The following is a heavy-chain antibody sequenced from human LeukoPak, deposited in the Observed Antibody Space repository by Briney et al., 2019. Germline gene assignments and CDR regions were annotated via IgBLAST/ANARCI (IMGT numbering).Heavy chain of an antibody. D-gene: IGHD6-19*01. CDR3: ARKAPMVEHASGWYDY. Sequence: SETLSLTCTVSGGSMSPFYWSWIRQPPGKGLEWIGYIYYTENTNYNPSLTSRVTISIDPSKNQFSLKLNSVTAADTAVYYCARKAPMVEHASGWYDYWGQGTLVTVSS. J-gene: IGHJ4*02. CDR1: GGSMSPFY. CDR2: IYYTENT. V-gene: IGHV4-59*01.